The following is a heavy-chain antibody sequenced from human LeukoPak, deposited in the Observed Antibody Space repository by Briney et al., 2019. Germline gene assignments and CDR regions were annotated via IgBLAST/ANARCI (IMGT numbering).Heavy chain of an antibody. J-gene: IGHJ3*02. V-gene: IGHV3-66*01. CDR2: IYSGGTT. CDR1: GFTVSSDY. D-gene: IGHD3-10*01. CDR3: ARGPYGSSGTPDAFDI. Sequence: EGSLRLSCAASGFTVSSDYMSWVRQAPGEGLEWVSVIYSGGTTHYADSVKGRFTISRDNSKNTLYLQMNSLRAEDTAVYYCARGPYGSSGTPDAFDIWGQGTMVTVSS.